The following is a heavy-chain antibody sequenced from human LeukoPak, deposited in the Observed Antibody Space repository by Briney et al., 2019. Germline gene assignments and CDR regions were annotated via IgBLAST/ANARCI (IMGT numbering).Heavy chain of an antibody. CDR3: AREFTLYSRSWYDY. J-gene: IGHJ4*02. Sequence: ASVKVSCKASGYTFTGYYMHWVRQAPGQGLEWMGRINPNSGGTNYAQKFQGRVTMTRDTSISTAYMELSRLRSDDTAVHYCAREFTLYSRSWYDYWGQGTLVTVYS. CDR1: GYTFTGYY. CDR2: INPNSGGT. V-gene: IGHV1-2*06. D-gene: IGHD6-13*01.